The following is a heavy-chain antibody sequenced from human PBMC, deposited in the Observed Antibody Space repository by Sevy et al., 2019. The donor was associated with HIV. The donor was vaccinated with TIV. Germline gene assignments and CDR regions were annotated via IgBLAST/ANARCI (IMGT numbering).Heavy chain of an antibody. CDR3: ARDISTVTSNWFDP. CDR2: IYYSGST. Sequence: SETLSLTCTVSGGSISSYYWSWIRQPPGKGLEWIGYIYYSGSTNYNPSLKSRVTISVDTSKNKFSLKLSSVTAADTAVYYCARDISTVTSNWFDPWGQGTLVTVSS. CDR1: GGSISSYY. J-gene: IGHJ5*02. V-gene: IGHV4-59*01. D-gene: IGHD4-4*01.